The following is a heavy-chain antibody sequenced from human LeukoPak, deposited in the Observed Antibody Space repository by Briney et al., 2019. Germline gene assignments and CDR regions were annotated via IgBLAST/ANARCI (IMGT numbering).Heavy chain of an antibody. CDR1: GFTFSTYT. J-gene: IGHJ4*02. Sequence: GGSLRLSCAASGFTFSTYTMYWVRHPPGKRLEWVSIIGSSGGGIHYADSVKGRFTISRDNSKNTLYLQMNSLRAEDTAVYYCARPTLSGSYNYWGQGTLVTVSS. V-gene: IGHV3-23*01. CDR2: IGSSGGGI. D-gene: IGHD3-10*01. CDR3: ARPTLSGSYNY.